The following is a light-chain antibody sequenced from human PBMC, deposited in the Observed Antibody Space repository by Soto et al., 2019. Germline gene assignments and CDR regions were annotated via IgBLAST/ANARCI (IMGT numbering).Light chain of an antibody. Sequence: EIVLTQSPGTLSLSPGERATLSCRASQSVSSSYLAWYQQKPGQAPRLLISGASTRATGIPDRFSGSGSGTDFTLTISRLETEDSAVYYCQQRNIWPPVTFGQGTRLEIK. V-gene: IGKV3D-20*02. CDR1: QSVSSSY. J-gene: IGKJ5*01. CDR2: GAS. CDR3: QQRNIWPPVT.